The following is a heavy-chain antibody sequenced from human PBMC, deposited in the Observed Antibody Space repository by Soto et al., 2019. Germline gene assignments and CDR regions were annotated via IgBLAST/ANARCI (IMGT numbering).Heavy chain of an antibody. D-gene: IGHD2-2*02. CDR1: GFTFSSYG. CDR3: ARDLPPRYCSSTRCYNRYGMDV. V-gene: IGHV3-33*01. J-gene: IGHJ6*02. Sequence: GGSLRLSCAASGFTFSSYGMHWVRQAPGKGLEWVAVIWYDGSNKYYADSVKGRFTISRDNSKNTLYLQMNSLRAEDTAVYYCARDLPPRYCSSTRCYNRYGMDVWGQGTTVTVSS. CDR2: IWYDGSNK.